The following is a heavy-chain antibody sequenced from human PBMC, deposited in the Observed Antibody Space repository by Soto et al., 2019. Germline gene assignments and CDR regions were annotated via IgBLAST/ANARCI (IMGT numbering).Heavy chain of an antibody. CDR3: ARVAVVTAAGTSDY. V-gene: IGHV3-11*06. J-gene: IGHJ4*02. CDR2: ISGTSDSI. Sequence: GGSLRLSCAASGFTFSDYYMSWIRQVPGKGLEWVAYISGTSDSIPYADSVKGRFTISRDNARNSLYLRMNSLRAEDTAVYYCARVAVVTAAGTSDYWGQGTLVTVSS. CDR1: GFTFSDYY. D-gene: IGHD6-13*01.